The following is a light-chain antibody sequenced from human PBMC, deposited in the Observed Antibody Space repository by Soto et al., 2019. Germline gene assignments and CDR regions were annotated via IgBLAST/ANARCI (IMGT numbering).Light chain of an antibody. V-gene: IGKV1-9*01. Sequence: DIQLTQSPSFLSASVGDRVTITCRASQGISNYLAWYQQRPGKAPKLLIYAASTLQTGVPSRFSGSGSGTEFTLTISSLQPEDFATYYCQHYNSYSEAFGQGTKVDIK. CDR3: QHYNSYSEA. CDR1: QGISNY. CDR2: AAS. J-gene: IGKJ1*01.